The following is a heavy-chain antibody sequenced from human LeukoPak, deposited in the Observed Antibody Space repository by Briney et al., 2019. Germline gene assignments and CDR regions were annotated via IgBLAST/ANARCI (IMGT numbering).Heavy chain of an antibody. CDR3: ARKYYDSSGLVDY. Sequence: GGSLRLSCAASGFTFSSYGMHWVRQAPGKGLEWVAVIWYDGSNKYYADSVKGRFTISRDNSKNTLYLQMNSLRAEDTAVYYCARKYYDSSGLVDYWGQGTLVTVSS. CDR2: IWYDGSNK. CDR1: GFTFSSYG. D-gene: IGHD3-22*01. J-gene: IGHJ4*02. V-gene: IGHV3-33*01.